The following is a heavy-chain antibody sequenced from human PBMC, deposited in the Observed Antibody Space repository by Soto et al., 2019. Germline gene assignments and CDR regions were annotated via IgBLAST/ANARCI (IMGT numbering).Heavy chain of an antibody. CDR1: GYSLSNTW. V-gene: IGHV5-51*01. Sequence: GESLKISCKGSGYSLSNTWIAWVRQIPGQGLEWMGIIFPDDSDTRYSPSFQGQVTISADKSTRTVFLQWSSLKASDSAIYYCARPGGLRTKPKKWPDHWGQGTLVTVSS. CDR2: IFPDDSDT. CDR3: ARPGGLRTKPKKWPDH. D-gene: IGHD1-1*01. J-gene: IGHJ5*02.